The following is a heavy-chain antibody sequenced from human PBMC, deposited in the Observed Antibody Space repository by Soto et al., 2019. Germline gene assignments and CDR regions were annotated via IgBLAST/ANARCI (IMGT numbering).Heavy chain of an antibody. CDR2: IYSRGST. J-gene: IGHJ5*02. CDR3: LGTRAARWLDP. Sequence: LCLTYNVGEGSISSASWSWIRQTPGKGLVWIGYIYSRGSTAYKSSLKSRLTIAIDTSKNLVCLRLTFVPATDTGLYYCLGTRAARWLDPWGPGIPVTVSS. D-gene: IGHD3-16*01. V-gene: IGHV4-59*01. CDR1: EGSISSAS.